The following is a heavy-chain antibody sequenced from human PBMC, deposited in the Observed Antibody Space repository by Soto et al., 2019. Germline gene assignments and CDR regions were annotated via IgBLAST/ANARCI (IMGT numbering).Heavy chain of an antibody. CDR2: IYYTGTT. CDR3: ASPKIAFYNWFDP. Sequence: SETLSLTCTVSGGCISSYYWSWIRQPPGKGLEWIGYIYYTGTTTYNPSIKSRVTISVDSSKNQFSLNLTSVSAADTAVYYCASPKIAFYNWFDPWGQGTLVTVSS. J-gene: IGHJ5*02. CDR1: GGCISSYY. D-gene: IGHD3-3*02. V-gene: IGHV4-59*08.